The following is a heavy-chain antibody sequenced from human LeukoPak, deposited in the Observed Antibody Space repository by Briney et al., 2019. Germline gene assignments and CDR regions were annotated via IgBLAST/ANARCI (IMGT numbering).Heavy chain of an antibody. CDR2: ISAYNGNT. CDR3: ARSLGMQQLAPVDY. Sequence: ASVKVSCKASGYTFTSYGISWVRQAPGQGLEWMGWISAYNGNTNYAQKLQGRVTMTTDTSTSTAYMELRSLRSDDTAVYYCARSLGMQQLAPVDYWGQGTLVTVCS. V-gene: IGHV1-18*01. CDR1: GYTFTSYG. D-gene: IGHD6-13*01. J-gene: IGHJ4*02.